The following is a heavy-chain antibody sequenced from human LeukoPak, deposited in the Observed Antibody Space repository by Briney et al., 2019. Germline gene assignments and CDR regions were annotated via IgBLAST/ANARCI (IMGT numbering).Heavy chain of an antibody. Sequence: SETLSLTCAVYGGSFSGYYWSWIRQPPGKGLEWIGEINHSGSTNYNPSLKSRVTISVDTSKNQFSLKLSSVTAADTAVYYCARAYAAAPIKTYNWFDPRGQGTLVTVSS. V-gene: IGHV4-34*01. CDR3: ARAYAAAPIKTYNWFDP. CDR2: INHSGST. J-gene: IGHJ5*02. CDR1: GGSFSGYY. D-gene: IGHD2-2*01.